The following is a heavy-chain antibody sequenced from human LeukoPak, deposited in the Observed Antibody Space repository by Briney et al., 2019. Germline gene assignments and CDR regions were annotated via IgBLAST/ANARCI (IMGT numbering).Heavy chain of an antibody. V-gene: IGHV3-30*04. D-gene: IGHD4-17*01. CDR2: ISYDAKNK. Sequence: PGRSLRLSCAASGFNFNTYAIHWVRQAPGKGLDWVAVISYDAKNKYYADSVRGRFTMSRDNARNSVYLQMNSLRVEDTAVYYCARAPDGAPDYWGQGTLVTVSS. CDR3: ARAPDGAPDY. CDR1: GFNFNTYA. J-gene: IGHJ4*02.